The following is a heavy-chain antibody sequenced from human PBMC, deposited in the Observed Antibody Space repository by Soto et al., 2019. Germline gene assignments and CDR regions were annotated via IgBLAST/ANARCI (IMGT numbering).Heavy chain of an antibody. Sequence: SETLSLTCTVSGGSISSYYWSWIRQPPGKGLEWIGYIYYSGSTNYNPSLKSRVTISVDTSKNQFSLKLSSVTAADTAVYYCARTANALDYWGQGTLVTVSS. CDR1: GGSISSYY. CDR2: IYYSGST. V-gene: IGHV4-59*01. D-gene: IGHD5-18*01. J-gene: IGHJ4*02. CDR3: ARTANALDY.